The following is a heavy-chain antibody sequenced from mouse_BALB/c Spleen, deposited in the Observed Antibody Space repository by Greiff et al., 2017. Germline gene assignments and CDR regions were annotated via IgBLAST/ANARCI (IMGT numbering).Heavy chain of an antibody. CDR3: ARSLRSYYAMDY. CDR1: SYTFTDYA. J-gene: IGHJ4*01. D-gene: IGHD1-1*01. CDR2: ISTYYGNT. V-gene: IGHV1-67*01. Sequence: ESGPELVRPGVSVKISCKGSSYTFTDYAMHWVKQSHAKSLEWIGVISTYYGNTNYNQKFKGKATMTVDKSSSTAYMELARLTSEDSAVYYCARSLRSYYAMDYWGQGTSVTVSS.